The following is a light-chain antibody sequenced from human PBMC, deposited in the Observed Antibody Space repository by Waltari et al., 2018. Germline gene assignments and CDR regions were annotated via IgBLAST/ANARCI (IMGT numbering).Light chain of an antibody. CDR3: QQYYSSPHT. J-gene: IGKJ5*01. Sequence: DIVMTQSPDSLAVSLGERATINCKSSQSVLHSSNNKNYLAWYRQKPGQPPKLLIYWGSTRESGVPDRISGSGSGTDFTLTISSLQAEDVAVYYCQQYYSSPHTFGLGRRLEIK. CDR2: WGS. CDR1: QSVLHSSNNKNY. V-gene: IGKV4-1*01.